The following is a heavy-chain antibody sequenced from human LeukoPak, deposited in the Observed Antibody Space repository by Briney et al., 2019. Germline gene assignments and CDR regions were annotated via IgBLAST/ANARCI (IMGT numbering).Heavy chain of an antibody. CDR3: TTHNWFDP. Sequence: GGSLRLSCAASGFTFNSYAMSWVRQAPGKGLEWVSAISARGGTTYYADSVKGRFTISRDNSKNTLYLQMNSLGAEDTAVYYCTTHNWFDPWGQGTLVTVSS. CDR1: GFTFNSYA. J-gene: IGHJ5*02. V-gene: IGHV3-23*01. CDR2: ISARGGTT. D-gene: IGHD1-14*01.